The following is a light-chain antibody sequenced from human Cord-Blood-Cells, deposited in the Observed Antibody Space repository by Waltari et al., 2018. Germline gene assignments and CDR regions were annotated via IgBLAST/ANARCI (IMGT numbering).Light chain of an antibody. CDR1: QSVLDSSNNKNY. CDR3: QQYYSNPWT. J-gene: IGKJ1*01. CDR2: WAS. V-gene: IGKV4-1*01. Sequence: DIVMIQSPDSLAVSLGERATINSKASQSVLDSSNNKNYLAWYQLKPGQPPKLLIYWASTRETGVPYRFSGSGSGTDFTLTISSLQAEDVAVYYCQQYYSNPWTFGHGTKVDIK.